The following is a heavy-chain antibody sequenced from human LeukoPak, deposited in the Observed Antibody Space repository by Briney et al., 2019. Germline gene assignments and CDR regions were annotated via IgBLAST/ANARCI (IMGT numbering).Heavy chain of an antibody. Sequence: GGSLRLSCAASGFTFSSNYMSWVRQAPGKGLEWVSVIHSGGSTYYADSVKGRFTISRDNSKNTLYLQMNSLRAEDTAVYYCARVRYDFSYYFDYWGQGTLVTVSS. CDR3: ARVRYDFSYYFDY. CDR1: GFTFSSNY. CDR2: IHSGGST. D-gene: IGHD3-3*01. V-gene: IGHV3-53*01. J-gene: IGHJ4*02.